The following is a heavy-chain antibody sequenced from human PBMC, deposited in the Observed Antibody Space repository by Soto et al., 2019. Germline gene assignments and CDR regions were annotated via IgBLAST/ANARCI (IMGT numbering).Heavy chain of an antibody. CDR3: AREADFWDTYGMDV. CDR1: GFTFSNAW. J-gene: IGHJ6*02. V-gene: IGHV3-21*01. D-gene: IGHD3-3*01. CDR2: ISSSSSYI. Sequence: GGSLRLSCAASGFTFSNAWMNWVRQAPGKGLEWVSSISSSSSYIYYADSVKGRFTISRDNAKNSLYLQMNSLRAEDTAVYYCAREADFWDTYGMDVWGQGTTVTVS.